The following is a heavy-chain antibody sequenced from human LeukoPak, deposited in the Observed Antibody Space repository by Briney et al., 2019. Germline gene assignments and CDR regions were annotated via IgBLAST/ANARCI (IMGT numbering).Heavy chain of an antibody. D-gene: IGHD5-24*01. CDR3: AKRREGNWFDP. CDR2: INTYDGKT. CDR1: GYTFTSYG. J-gene: IGHJ5*02. V-gene: IGHV1-18*01. Sequence: ASVKVSCKASGYTFTSYGISWVRQAPGQGLEWMGWINTYDGKTSYAQKFQGRVTMTTDTSTSTAYMELRSLRSDDTAVYYCAKRREGNWFDPWGQGTLVTVSS.